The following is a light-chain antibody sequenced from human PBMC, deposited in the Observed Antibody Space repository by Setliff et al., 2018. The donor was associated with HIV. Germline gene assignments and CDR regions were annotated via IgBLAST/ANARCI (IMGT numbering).Light chain of an antibody. J-gene: IGLJ1*01. V-gene: IGLV2-23*02. CDR1: SSDVGSYNL. Sequence: QSALAQPASVSGSPGQSITISCTGTSSDVGSYNLVSWYQQYPGEAPRLIIFEVNERPSWISDRFSASKSGNTASLTISTLQAEDEADYHCCSYAGGNTFIFGTGTRSPS. CDR3: CSYAGGNTFI. CDR2: EVN.